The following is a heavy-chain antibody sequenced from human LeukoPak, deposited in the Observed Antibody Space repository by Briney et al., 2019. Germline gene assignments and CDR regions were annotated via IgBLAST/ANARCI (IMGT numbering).Heavy chain of an antibody. CDR1: GFTFSSYS. CDR2: ISSSSSYI. D-gene: IGHD3-3*01. J-gene: IGHJ5*02. CDR3: ARGTDGRYYDFWSGSYWFDP. V-gene: IGHV3-21*01. Sequence: EGSLRLSCAASGFTFSSYSMNWVRQAPGKGLEWVSSISSSSSYIYYADSVKGRFTISRDNAKNSLYLQMNSLRAEDTAVYYCARGTDGRYYDFWSGSYWFDPWGQGTLVTVSS.